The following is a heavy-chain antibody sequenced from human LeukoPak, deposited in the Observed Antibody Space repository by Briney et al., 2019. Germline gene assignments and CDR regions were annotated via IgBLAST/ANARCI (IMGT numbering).Heavy chain of an antibody. Sequence: GASVKVSCKASGGTFSSYAIIRVRQAPGHGLEWMGGIIPLLATANYAQKFQGRVTITADETTSKAYMELRSLRSEDTAEYYCAGDIVVVPAASGMDVRGKGTTVTGS. D-gene: IGHD2-2*01. CDR1: GGTFSSYA. V-gene: IGHV1-69*01. CDR2: IIPLLATA. CDR3: AGDIVVVPAASGMDV. J-gene: IGHJ6*01.